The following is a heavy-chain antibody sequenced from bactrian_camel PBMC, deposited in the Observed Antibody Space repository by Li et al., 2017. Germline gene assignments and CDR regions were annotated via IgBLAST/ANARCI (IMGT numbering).Heavy chain of an antibody. D-gene: IGHD5*01. CDR1: GFTFDDSE. CDR3: VKGQSELWDFGY. J-gene: IGHJ6*01. CDR2: TINSVGKT. V-gene: IGHV3S63*01. Sequence: HVQLVEPGGGSVQAGGSLRLSCTASGFTFDDSEMGWFRQAPGIECELVSTINSVGKTYYLDSVKGRFTISQDNAETTAYLQMDSLKTEDTAMYYCVKGQSELWDFGYWGQGTQVTVS.